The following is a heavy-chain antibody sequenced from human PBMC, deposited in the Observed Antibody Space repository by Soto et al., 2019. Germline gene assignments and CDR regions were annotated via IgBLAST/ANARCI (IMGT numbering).Heavy chain of an antibody. Sequence: GASVKVSCKASGGNFSSSAISWVRQAPGQGLEWMGGIIPIFGTANYAQKFQGRVTLSRDTSINTAYLELSRLRFDDAAVYFCARERYQVISDGMDVWGQGTTVTVSS. V-gene: IGHV1-69*05. CDR3: ARERYQVISDGMDV. CDR2: IIPIFGTA. D-gene: IGHD2-2*01. J-gene: IGHJ6*02. CDR1: GGNFSSSA.